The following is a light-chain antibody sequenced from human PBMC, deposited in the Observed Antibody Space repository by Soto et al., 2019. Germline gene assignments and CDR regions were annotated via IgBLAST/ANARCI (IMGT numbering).Light chain of an antibody. V-gene: IGKV1-5*01. J-gene: IGKJ1*01. CDR1: QSISSW. CDR2: DAS. Sequence: DIQMTQSPSTLSASVGDRATISCRASQSISSWLAWYQQKPGKAPKLLIYDASRMASGVPSRFSGSGSGTEFTLTISSLQPDDFATYYCQQYNSYWTFGQGTKVDIK. CDR3: QQYNSYWT.